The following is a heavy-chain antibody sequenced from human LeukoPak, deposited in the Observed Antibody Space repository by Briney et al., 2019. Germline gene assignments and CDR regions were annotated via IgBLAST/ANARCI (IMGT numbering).Heavy chain of an antibody. D-gene: IGHD2-2*01. CDR1: GFTFSSYA. Sequence: GGSLRLSCAASGFTFSSYAMSWVRQAPGKGLEWGSAISGSAVSTNYADSVKGRFIISRDNSKNTLYLQTNSLRAEDTAVYYCAKGNRIVVVPAAFFFDYWGQGTLVTVSS. V-gene: IGHV3-23*01. CDR2: ISGSAVST. CDR3: AKGNRIVVVPAAFFFDY. J-gene: IGHJ4*02.